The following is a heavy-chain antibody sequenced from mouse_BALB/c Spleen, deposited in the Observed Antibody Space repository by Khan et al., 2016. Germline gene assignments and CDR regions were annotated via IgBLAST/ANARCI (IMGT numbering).Heavy chain of an antibody. Sequence: EVELVESGGGLVQPGGSRKLSCAASGFTFSDYGMAWVRQAPGKGPEWVAFISNLAYSIYYADTVTGRFTISREKAKKTRYLEMSSLRSEDTAMYYCARDYYGSSDWYFDVWGAGTTGTVSS. V-gene: IGHV5-15*02. CDR1: GFTFSDYG. J-gene: IGHJ1*01. CDR2: ISNLAYSI. CDR3: ARDYYGSSDWYFDV. D-gene: IGHD1-1*01.